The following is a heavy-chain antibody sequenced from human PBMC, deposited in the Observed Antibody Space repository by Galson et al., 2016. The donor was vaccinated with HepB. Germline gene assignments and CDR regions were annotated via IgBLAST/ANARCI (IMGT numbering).Heavy chain of an antibody. V-gene: IGHV3-7*01. CDR3: ATTRLSDN. CDR1: GFTFKNYW. CDR2: IRPDGSDA. Sequence: SLRLSCAASGFTFKNYWMRWVRQAPGKGLEWVANIRPDGSDANYVYSVRGRFTISRDNAKNSLFLQMNVVRAEDTAVYYCATTRLSDNWGQGTLVTVSS. J-gene: IGHJ4*02. D-gene: IGHD3-16*01.